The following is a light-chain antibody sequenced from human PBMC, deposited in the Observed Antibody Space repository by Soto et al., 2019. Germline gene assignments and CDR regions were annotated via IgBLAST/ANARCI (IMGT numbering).Light chain of an antibody. CDR1: QSITNN. J-gene: IGKJ2*01. Sequence: DIQMTQSPSSLSASVGDRVTITCRASQSITNNLNWYQQKPGKAPKLLIHAASSLENGVPSSFSGSGSGTEFTLTISSLQPEDFATYYCQQTYSAPYSFGQGTKLEIK. V-gene: IGKV1-39*01. CDR3: QQTYSAPYS. CDR2: AAS.